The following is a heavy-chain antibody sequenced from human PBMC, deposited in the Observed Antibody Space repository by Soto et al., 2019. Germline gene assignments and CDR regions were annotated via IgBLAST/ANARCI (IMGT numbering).Heavy chain of an antibody. CDR2: ISGSGGST. CDR1: GFTFSSYA. V-gene: IGHV3-23*01. J-gene: IGHJ4*02. D-gene: IGHD3-10*01. Sequence: GGSLRLSCAASGFTFSSYAMSWVRQAPGKGLEWVSAISGSGGSTYYADSVKGRFTISRDNSKNTLYLQMNSLRAEDTVVYNCAKSPWLHGSGSFDYWGQGTLVTVSS. CDR3: AKSPWLHGSGSFDY.